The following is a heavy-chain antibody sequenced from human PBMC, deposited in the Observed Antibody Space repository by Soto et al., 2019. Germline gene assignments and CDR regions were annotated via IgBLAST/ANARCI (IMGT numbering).Heavy chain of an antibody. CDR1: GLTLSNHA. D-gene: IGHD3-10*01. J-gene: IGHJ4*02. CDR3: VPGSSGTRGEDS. CDR2: VSEYGDVT. V-gene: IGHV3-23*01. Sequence: GGSLRLSCAASGLTLSNHAMTWVRQAPGKGLDWVSTVSEYGDVTYYADSVRGRFTISRDNSKNTLYLQLNNLRVEDTAVYYCVPGSSGTRGEDSWGPGGVVTSPQ.